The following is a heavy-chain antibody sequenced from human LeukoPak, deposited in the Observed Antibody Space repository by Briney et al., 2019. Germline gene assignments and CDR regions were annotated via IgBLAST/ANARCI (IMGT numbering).Heavy chain of an antibody. CDR2: ISGSGGST. D-gene: IGHD5-18*01. V-gene: IGHV3-23*01. CDR3: AKHTAMVLRNWFDP. Sequence: GGSLRLSCAASGFTFSSYGVSWVRQAPGKGLEWVSAISGSGGSTYYADSVKGRFTISRDNSKNTLYLQMNSLRAEDTAVYYCAKHTAMVLRNWFDPWGQGTLVTVSS. CDR1: GFTFSSYG. J-gene: IGHJ5*02.